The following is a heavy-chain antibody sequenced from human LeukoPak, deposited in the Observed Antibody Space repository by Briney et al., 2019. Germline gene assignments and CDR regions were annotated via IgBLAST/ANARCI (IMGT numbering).Heavy chain of an antibody. CDR1: GGSISNYY. D-gene: IGHD2-2*01. J-gene: IGHJ4*02. Sequence: SETLSLTCTVSGGSISNYYWSWIRQPPGKGLEWIGYIYSSGSTNYNPSLKSRVTISVDTSKNQFSLKLSSVTAADTAVYYCASRGVVVPAAMGLFDYWGQGTLVTVSS. CDR3: ASRGVVVPAAMGLFDY. V-gene: IGHV4-59*12. CDR2: IYSSGST.